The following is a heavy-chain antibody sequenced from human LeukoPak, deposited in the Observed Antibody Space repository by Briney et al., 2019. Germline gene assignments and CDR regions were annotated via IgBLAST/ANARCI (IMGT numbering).Heavy chain of an antibody. CDR2: ISAYNGNT. J-gene: IGHJ4*02. D-gene: IGHD3-22*01. CDR3: ARDRGYYDSSGYYHTNYYFDY. V-gene: IGHV1-18*01. CDR1: GYTFTSYG. Sequence: ASVKVSCKASGYTFTSYGISWVRQAPGQGLEWMGWISAYNGNTNYAQKLQGGVTMTTDTSTSTAYMELRSLRSDDTAVYYCARDRGYYDSSGYYHTNYYFDYWGQGTLVTVSS.